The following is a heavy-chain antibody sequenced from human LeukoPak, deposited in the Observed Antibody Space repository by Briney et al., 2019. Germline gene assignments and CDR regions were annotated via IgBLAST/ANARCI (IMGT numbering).Heavy chain of an antibody. CDR1: GFTLSSYA. V-gene: IGHV3-30*02. D-gene: IGHD3-22*01. J-gene: IGHJ4*02. Sequence: GGSLRLSCAASGFTLSSYAMHWVRQAPGKGLEWVAFIRYDGSNKYYADSVKGRFTISRDNSKNTLYLQMNSLRAEDTAVYYCAKDLSDYYDSSGTDYWGQGTLVTVSS. CDR2: IRYDGSNK. CDR3: AKDLSDYYDSSGTDY.